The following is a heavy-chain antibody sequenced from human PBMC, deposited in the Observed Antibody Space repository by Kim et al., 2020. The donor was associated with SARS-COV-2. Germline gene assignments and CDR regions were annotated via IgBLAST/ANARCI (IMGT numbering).Heavy chain of an antibody. J-gene: IGHJ5*02. CDR3: ARDPSSSWYHWFDP. CDR2: ISSSGSTI. Sequence: GGSLRLSCAASGFTFSDYYMSWIRQAPGKGLEWVSYISSSGSTIYYADSVKGRFTIPRDNAKNSLYLQMNSLRAEDTAVYYCARDPSSSWYHWFDPWGQGTLVTVSS. CDR1: GFTFSDYY. V-gene: IGHV3-11*01. D-gene: IGHD6-13*01.